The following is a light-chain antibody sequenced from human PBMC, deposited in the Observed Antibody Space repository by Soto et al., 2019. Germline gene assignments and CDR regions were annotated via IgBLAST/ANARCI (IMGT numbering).Light chain of an antibody. Sequence: DIQMTQSPPTLSASVGDRVTITCRTSQSISSWLAWYQQRPGKAPNLLIYDVSSLESGLPARFSRSGAGTEFTLTISSLQPDDFANYYCQQYTNYPWTFGQGTKVEIK. CDR2: DVS. V-gene: IGKV1-5*01. J-gene: IGKJ1*01. CDR3: QQYTNYPWT. CDR1: QSISSW.